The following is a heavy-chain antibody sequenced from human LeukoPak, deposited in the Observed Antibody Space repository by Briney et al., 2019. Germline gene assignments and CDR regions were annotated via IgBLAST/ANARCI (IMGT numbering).Heavy chain of an antibody. Sequence: GGSLRLSCAASGFTFSSYGMHWVRQAPGKGLEWVGRIKSKTDGGITDYAAPVKGRFTISRDDSKNTLYLQMNSLKTEDTAVYYCTTDIVVVPAAIRVDYWGQGTLVTVSS. J-gene: IGHJ4*02. CDR2: IKSKTDGGIT. D-gene: IGHD2-2*02. CDR3: TTDIVVVPAAIRVDY. CDR1: GFTFSSYG. V-gene: IGHV3-15*01.